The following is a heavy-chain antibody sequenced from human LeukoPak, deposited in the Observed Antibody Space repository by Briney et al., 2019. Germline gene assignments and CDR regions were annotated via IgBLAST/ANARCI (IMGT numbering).Heavy chain of an antibody. V-gene: IGHV3-53*01. D-gene: IGHD5-24*01. Sequence: PGGSLRLSCAASGFTVSSNYMCWVRQAPGKGLQWVSVIYSGDTTYYADSVKGRFTISRDNSRNTLYLQMNSLRADDTAVYYCARIRDGYNDYWGQGTLVTVSS. CDR1: GFTVSSNY. CDR3: ARIRDGYNDY. CDR2: IYSGDTT. J-gene: IGHJ4*02.